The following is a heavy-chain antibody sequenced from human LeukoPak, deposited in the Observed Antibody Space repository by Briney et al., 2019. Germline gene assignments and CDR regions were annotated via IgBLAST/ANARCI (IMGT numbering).Heavy chain of an antibody. V-gene: IGHV3-33*01. CDR1: GFTFSSYG. D-gene: IGHD2-2*01. CDR2: TWYDGSNK. Sequence: PGGSLRPSCAASGFTFSSYGMHWVRQAPGKGLEWVAATWYDGSNKYYADSVKGRFTISRDNSKNTLYLQMNSLRAEDTAVYFCARGGHCSTTSCSNYDGMDVWGQGTTLTVSS. CDR3: ARGGHCSTTSCSNYDGMDV. J-gene: IGHJ6*02.